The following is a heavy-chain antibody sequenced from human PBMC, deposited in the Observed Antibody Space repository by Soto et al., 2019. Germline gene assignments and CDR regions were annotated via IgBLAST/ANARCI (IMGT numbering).Heavy chain of an antibody. CDR1: GFSLSTSGMR. D-gene: IGHD6-6*01. V-gene: IGHV2-70*04. Sequence: SGPTLVNPTQTLTLTCTFSGFSLSTSGMRVSWIRQPPGKALEWLARIDWNDDKFYSTSLKTRLTISKDTSKNQVVLTMTNMDPVDTPTYYCARRENSSPLDYWGQGTLVTVSS. CDR3: ARRENSSPLDY. CDR2: IDWNDDK. J-gene: IGHJ4*02.